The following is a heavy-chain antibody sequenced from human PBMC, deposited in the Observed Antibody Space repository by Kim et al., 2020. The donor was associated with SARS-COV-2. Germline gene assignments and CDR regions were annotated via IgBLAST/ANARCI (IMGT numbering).Heavy chain of an antibody. Sequence: SETLSLTCAVYGGSFSGYYWSWIRQPPGKGLEWIGEINHSGSTNYNPSLKSRVTISVDTSKNQFSLKLSSVTAADTAVYYCARGLKNWNSPYYMDVWGKGTTVTVSS. V-gene: IGHV4-34*01. CDR2: INHSGST. J-gene: IGHJ6*03. D-gene: IGHD1-7*01. CDR3: ARGLKNWNSPYYMDV. CDR1: GGSFSGYY.